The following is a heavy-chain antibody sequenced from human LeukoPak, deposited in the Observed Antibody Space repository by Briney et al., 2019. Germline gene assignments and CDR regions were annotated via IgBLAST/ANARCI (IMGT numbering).Heavy chain of an antibody. Sequence: SETLSLTCTVSGGSISSYYWSWIRQPPGKGLEWIGYIYYSGSTNYNPSLKSRVTISVDTSKNQFSLKLSSVTAADTAVYYCARLYSSSWSLGYWGQGTLVTVSS. CDR3: ARLYSSSWSLGY. D-gene: IGHD6-13*01. V-gene: IGHV4-59*01. J-gene: IGHJ4*02. CDR1: GGSISSYY. CDR2: IYYSGST.